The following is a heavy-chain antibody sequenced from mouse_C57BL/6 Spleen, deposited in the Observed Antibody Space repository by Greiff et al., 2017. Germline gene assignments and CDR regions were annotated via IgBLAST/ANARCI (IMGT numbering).Heavy chain of an antibody. D-gene: IGHD1-1*01. J-gene: IGHJ2*01. CDR3: AREGYYGSFDY. Sequence: QVQLKESGAELVKPGASVKISCKASGYAFSSYWMNWVKQRPGKGLEWIGQIYPGDGDTNYNGKFKGKATLTADKSSSTAYMQLSSLTSEDSAVYFCAREGYYGSFDYWGQGTTLTVSS. V-gene: IGHV1-80*01. CDR2: IYPGDGDT. CDR1: GYAFSSYW.